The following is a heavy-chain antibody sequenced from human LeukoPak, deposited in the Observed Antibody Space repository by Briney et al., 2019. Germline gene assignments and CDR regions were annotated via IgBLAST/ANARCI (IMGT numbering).Heavy chain of an antibody. D-gene: IGHD1-26*01. V-gene: IGHV3-74*01. J-gene: IGHJ4*02. CDR2: ISWDGGST. Sequence: GGSLRLSCAASGFTFSSYWTHWVRQAPGKGLEWVSLISWDGGSTYYADSVKGRFTISRDNAKSSLYLQMNSLRVEDTAIYYCTRDRVVGATQGLGAWGQGTLVTVSS. CDR1: GFTFSSYW. CDR3: TRDRVVGATQGLGA.